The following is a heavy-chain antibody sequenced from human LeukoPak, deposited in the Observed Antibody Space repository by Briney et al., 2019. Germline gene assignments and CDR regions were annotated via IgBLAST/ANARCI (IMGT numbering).Heavy chain of an antibody. CDR1: GFAVNSNY. V-gene: IGHV3-53*01. J-gene: IGHJ1*01. D-gene: IGHD2-15*01. CDR3: AGGYCSGGSCYSVYFQH. CDR2: IYSGGNT. Sequence: YPGGSLRLSCAASGFAVNSNYMSWVRQAPGKGLEWVSVIYSGGNTYYADSVKGRFTISRDNAKNTLYLQMNNLRAEDTAVYYCAGGYCSGGSCYSVYFQHWGQGTLVTVSS.